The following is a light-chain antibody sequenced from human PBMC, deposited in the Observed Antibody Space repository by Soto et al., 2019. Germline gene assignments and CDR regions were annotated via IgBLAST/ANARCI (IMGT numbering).Light chain of an antibody. J-gene: IGKJ2*01. CDR2: AAS. Sequence: DIQMTQSPSSLSASVGDRVTITCRASQRMGTYLNWYQQKPGKAPKLLIFAASSLQSGVPSRFSASGSGTDFSLTISSLQPEDFATYFCQQTYRTPPTFGRGTKLEI. V-gene: IGKV1-39*01. CDR1: QRMGTY. CDR3: QQTYRTPPT.